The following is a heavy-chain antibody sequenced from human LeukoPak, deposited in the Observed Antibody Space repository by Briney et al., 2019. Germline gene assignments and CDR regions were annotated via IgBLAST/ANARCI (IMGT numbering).Heavy chain of an antibody. CDR2: ISGSGGST. V-gene: IGHV3-23*01. J-gene: IGHJ4*02. Sequence: PGGSLRLSCAASGFTFSSYGMSWVRQAPGKGLEWVSAISGSGGSTYYADSVKGRFTISRDNSKNTLYLQMNSLRAEDTAVYYCAKTQSVWFGELKIDYFDYWGQGTLVTVSS. CDR3: AKTQSVWFGELKIDYFDY. D-gene: IGHD3-10*01. CDR1: GFTFSSYG.